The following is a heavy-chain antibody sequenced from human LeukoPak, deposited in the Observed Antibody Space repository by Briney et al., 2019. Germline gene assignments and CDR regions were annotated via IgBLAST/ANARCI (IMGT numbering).Heavy chain of an antibody. D-gene: IGHD3-3*01. CDR1: GFTFSSYA. CDR2: ISYDGSNK. V-gene: IGHV3-30*04. Sequence: QPGGSLRLSCAASGFTFSSYAMHWVRQAPGKGLEWVAVISYDGSNKYYADSVKGRFTISRDNSKNTLYLQMNSLRAEDTAVYYCARDGHYDFWSGSRGINWFDPWGQGTLVTVSS. CDR3: ARDGHYDFWSGSRGINWFDP. J-gene: IGHJ5*02.